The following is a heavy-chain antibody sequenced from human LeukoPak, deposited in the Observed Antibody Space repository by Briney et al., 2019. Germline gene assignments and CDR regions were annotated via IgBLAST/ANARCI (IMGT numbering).Heavy chain of an antibody. Sequence: PSETLSLTCTVSGYSISSGYYWGWIRQPPGKGLEWIGSIYHSGSTYYNPSLKSRVTISVDTSKNQFSLKLSSVTAADTAVYYCASQSSGTFDYWGQGTLVTVSS. CDR2: IYHSGST. V-gene: IGHV4-38-2*02. D-gene: IGHD1-26*01. CDR1: GYSISSGYY. CDR3: ASQSSGTFDY. J-gene: IGHJ4*02.